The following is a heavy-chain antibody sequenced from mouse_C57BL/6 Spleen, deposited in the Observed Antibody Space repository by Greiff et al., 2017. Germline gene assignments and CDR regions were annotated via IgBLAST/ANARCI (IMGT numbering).Heavy chain of an antibody. D-gene: IGHD1-1*01. CDR1: GYAFSSSW. CDR2: IYPGDGDT. V-gene: IGHV1-82*01. Sequence: QVQLKESGPELVKPGASVKISCKASGYAFSSSWMNWVKQRPGKGLEWIGRIYPGDGDTNYNGKFKGKATLTADKSSSTAYMQLSSLTSEDSAVYVWEREDYYGSSDYWGQGTTLTVSS. CDR3: EREDYYGSSDY. J-gene: IGHJ2*01.